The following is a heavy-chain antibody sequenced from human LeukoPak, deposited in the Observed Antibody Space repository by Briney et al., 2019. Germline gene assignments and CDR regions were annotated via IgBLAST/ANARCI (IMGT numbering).Heavy chain of an antibody. Sequence: SETLSLTCTVSGGSISSYYWSWIRQPAGKGLERIGRIYTSGSTNYNPSLKSRVTMSVDTSKNQFSLKLSSVPAADTAVYYCARERISDYYDSSGYYPRIDYYYGMDVWGQGTTVTVSS. CDR2: IYTSGST. V-gene: IGHV4-4*07. CDR1: GGSISSYY. D-gene: IGHD3-22*01. J-gene: IGHJ6*02. CDR3: ARERISDYYDSSGYYPRIDYYYGMDV.